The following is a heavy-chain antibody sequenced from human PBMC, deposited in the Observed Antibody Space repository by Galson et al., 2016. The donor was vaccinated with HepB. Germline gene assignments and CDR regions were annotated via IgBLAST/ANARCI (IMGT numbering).Heavy chain of an antibody. CDR1: GFTFSNYY. V-gene: IGHV3-11*01. CDR3: VREGFCSSFNWFVSDWYTYYGTDV. CDR2: ISGRGTNV. J-gene: IGHJ6*03. D-gene: IGHD1-1*01. Sequence: SLRLSCAGYGFTFSNYYMNWIRQSPGKGLEWIASISGRGTNVKYADSVKGRFTVSRDNAGESVFLQRNSVRAEDAAVYYCVREGFCSSFNWFVSDWYTYYGTDVWGRGTTVIV.